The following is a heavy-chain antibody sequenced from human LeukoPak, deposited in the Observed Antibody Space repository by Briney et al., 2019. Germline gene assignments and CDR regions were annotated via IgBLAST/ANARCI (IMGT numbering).Heavy chain of an antibody. Sequence: PGGSLRLSCAASGFTFSSYAMHWVRQAPGKGLEYVSAISSNGGSTYYANSVKGRFTISRDNSKNTLYLQMGSLRAEDMAVYYCARDGCSGGSCYGPRVRKYYYYYGMDVWGQGTTVTVSS. V-gene: IGHV3-64*01. CDR3: ARDGCSGGSCYGPRVRKYYYYYGMDV. CDR2: ISSNGGST. CDR1: GFTFSSYA. J-gene: IGHJ6*02. D-gene: IGHD2-15*01.